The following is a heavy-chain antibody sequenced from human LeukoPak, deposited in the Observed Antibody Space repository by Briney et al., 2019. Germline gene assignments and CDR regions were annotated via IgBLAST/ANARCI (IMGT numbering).Heavy chain of an antibody. Sequence: PGGSLRLSCAASGFTFNTYWMSWVRQAPGKGLEWVANINEDGSEKYYVDSVKGRIIISRDNARNSLYLQMNSLRAEDTAVYYCARDLSQGSRAFDIWGQGTMVTVSS. CDR3: ARDLSQGSRAFDI. J-gene: IGHJ3*02. CDR1: GFTFNTYW. V-gene: IGHV3-7*01. CDR2: INEDGSEK.